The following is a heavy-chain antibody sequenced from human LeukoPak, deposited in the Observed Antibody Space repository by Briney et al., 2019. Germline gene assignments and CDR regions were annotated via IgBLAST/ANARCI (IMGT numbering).Heavy chain of an antibody. Sequence: PGGSLRLSCAASGFTFSSYAMHWVRQAPGKGLEWVAVISYDGSNKYYADSVKGRFTISRDNSKNTLYLQMDSLRAEDTAVYYCAKDLSIAVAGNYYYYYYGMDVWGQGTTVTVSS. CDR2: ISYDGSNK. V-gene: IGHV3-30-3*01. CDR1: GFTFSSYA. CDR3: AKDLSIAVAGNYYYYYYGMDV. D-gene: IGHD6-19*01. J-gene: IGHJ6*02.